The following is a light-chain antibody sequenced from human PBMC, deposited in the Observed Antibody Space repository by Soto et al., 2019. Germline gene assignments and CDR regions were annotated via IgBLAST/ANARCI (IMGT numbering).Light chain of an antibody. CDR3: QQRSDWPLFT. CDR1: QSVSSSY. J-gene: IGKJ3*01. V-gene: IGKV3D-20*02. Sequence: EIVLTQSPATLSLSPGERATLSCRASQSVSSSYLAWYQQKPGLAPRLLIYDASSRATGIPDRFSGSGSGTDFTLTISSLEPEDFAVYYCQQRSDWPLFTFGPGTKVDIK. CDR2: DAS.